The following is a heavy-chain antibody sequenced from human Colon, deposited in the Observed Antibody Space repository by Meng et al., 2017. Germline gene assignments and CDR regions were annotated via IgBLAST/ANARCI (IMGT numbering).Heavy chain of an antibody. CDR3: ARDLQALTVYGLETSDV. Sequence: GESLKISCTASGFALSDFCMGWIRQVPGKGLEWVSYITESSTTIYYADSVKGRFTVSRDNAKNSLYLQMNNLRAEDMAVYYCARDLQALTVYGLETSDVWGQGTMVTVSS. CDR2: ITESSTTI. J-gene: IGHJ3*01. V-gene: IGHV3-11*01. CDR1: GFALSDFC. D-gene: IGHD2-8*01.